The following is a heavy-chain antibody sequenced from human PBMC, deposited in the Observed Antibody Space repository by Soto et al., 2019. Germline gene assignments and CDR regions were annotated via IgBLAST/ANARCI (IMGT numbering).Heavy chain of an antibody. J-gene: IGHJ4*02. CDR3: AKGLGAPGDF. CDR1: GFSFSSYG. CDR2: ILYDGSNR. Sequence: QEQLVESGGGVVQPGTSLRLSCAASGFSFSSYGIHWVRQAPGKGLEWVAVILYDGSNRYYADSLKGRFTISRDDSKNSAYLQMNSLGPEDTAVDYGAKGLGAPGDFWGQGTLVIVSS. V-gene: IGHV3-30*18. D-gene: IGHD3-16*01.